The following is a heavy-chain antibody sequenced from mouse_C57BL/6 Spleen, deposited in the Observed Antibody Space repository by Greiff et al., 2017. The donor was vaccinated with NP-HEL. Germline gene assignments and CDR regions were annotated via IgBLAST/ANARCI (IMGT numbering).Heavy chain of an antibody. Sequence: EVQGVESGGGLVKPGGSLKLSCAASGFTFSSYTMSWVRQTPEKRLEWVATISGGGGNTYYPDSVKGRFTISRDNAKNTLYLQMSSLRSEDTALYYCARRAYYSNYDAMDYWGQGTSVTVSS. D-gene: IGHD2-5*01. J-gene: IGHJ4*01. CDR1: GFTFSSYT. CDR2: ISGGGGNT. V-gene: IGHV5-9*01. CDR3: ARRAYYSNYDAMDY.